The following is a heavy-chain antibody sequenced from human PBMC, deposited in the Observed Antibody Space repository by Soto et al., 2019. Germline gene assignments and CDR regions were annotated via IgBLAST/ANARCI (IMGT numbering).Heavy chain of an antibody. CDR1: GFTVSSNY. CDR3: ARDKTGSSSWYLDY. J-gene: IGHJ4*02. D-gene: IGHD6-13*01. Sequence: GGSLRLSCAASGFTVSSNYMSWVRQAPGKGLEWVSVIYSGGSTYYADSVKGRFTISRDNSKNTLYLQMNSLRAEDTAVYYCARDKTGSSSWYLDYWGQGTLVTVSS. V-gene: IGHV3-66*01. CDR2: IYSGGST.